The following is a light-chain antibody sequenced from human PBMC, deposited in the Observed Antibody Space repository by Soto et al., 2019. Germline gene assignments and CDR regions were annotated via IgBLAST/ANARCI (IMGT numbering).Light chain of an antibody. V-gene: IGKV3-20*01. J-gene: IGKJ4*01. CDR2: AAS. CDR1: QNLGSGY. CDR3: QQYGHSPLT. Sequence: EIVLTQSPGTLSLSPGDRATLSCRASQNLGSGYLAWYQQKPGQAPRILIYAASSRATGIPDRFSASGSGTDFTLTISRLEPEDFAVYYCQQYGHSPLTFGGGTKVDIK.